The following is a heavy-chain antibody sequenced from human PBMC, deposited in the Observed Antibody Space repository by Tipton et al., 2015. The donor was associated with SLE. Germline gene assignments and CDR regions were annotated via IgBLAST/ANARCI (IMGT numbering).Heavy chain of an antibody. CDR1: GFAFSSSA. CDR2: IDQDGSER. V-gene: IGHV3-7*03. D-gene: IGHD1-1*01. CDR3: ARDLESLISVPMDS. Sequence: SLRLSCEASGFAFSSSAMSWVRQAPGKGLEWVANIDQDGSERYYVDSVKGRFTISRDNAKKSLYLQMNSLRAEDTAVYYCARDLESLISVPMDSWGQGTLVTVSS. J-gene: IGHJ4*02.